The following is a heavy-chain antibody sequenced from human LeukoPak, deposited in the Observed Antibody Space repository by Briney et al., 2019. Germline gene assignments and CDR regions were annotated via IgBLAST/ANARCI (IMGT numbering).Heavy chain of an antibody. D-gene: IGHD4-17*01. CDR1: GYTFTGYY. J-gene: IGHJ6*03. CDR3: AREETTVTYYYYYYYMDV. V-gene: IGHV1-2*02. Sequence: GASVKVSCKTSGYTFTGYYVHWVRQAPGQGLEWMGWINPNSGGTNYAQKFQGRVTMTRDTSISTAYMELSRLRSDDTAVYYCAREETTVTYYYYYYYMDVWGKGTTVTVSS. CDR2: INPNSGGT.